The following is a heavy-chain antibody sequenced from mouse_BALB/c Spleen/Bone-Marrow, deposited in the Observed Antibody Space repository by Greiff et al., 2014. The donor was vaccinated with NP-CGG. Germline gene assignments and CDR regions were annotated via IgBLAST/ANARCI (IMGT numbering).Heavy chain of an antibody. J-gene: IGHJ2*01. CDR1: GFNIKDTY. Sequence: VKLKQSGAELVKPGASVKLSCTASGFNIKDTYMHWVKQRPEQGLEWIGRIDPANGNTKYDPKFQGKATITADTSSNTAYLQLSSLTSEDTAVYYCARYRLGTYFDYWGQGITLTVSS. D-gene: IGHD2-14*01. CDR3: ARYRLGTYFDY. CDR2: IDPANGNT. V-gene: IGHV14-3*02.